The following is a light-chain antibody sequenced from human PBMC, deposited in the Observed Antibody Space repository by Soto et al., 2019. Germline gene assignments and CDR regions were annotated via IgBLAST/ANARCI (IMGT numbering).Light chain of an antibody. Sequence: QSALTQPASVSGSPGQSITISCTGTSSDVGGYNYVSWYQQHPGKAPKLMIYDVSNRPSGVSNRFSGSKSGNTASLTISGLQAEDEADYYCRSYNSSSTYVVFGGGTKLTVL. CDR2: DVS. CDR3: RSYNSSSTYVV. J-gene: IGLJ2*01. CDR1: SSDVGGYNY. V-gene: IGLV2-14*01.